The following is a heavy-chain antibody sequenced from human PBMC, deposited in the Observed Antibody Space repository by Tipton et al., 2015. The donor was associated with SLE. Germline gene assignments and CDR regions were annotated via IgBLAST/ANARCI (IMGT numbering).Heavy chain of an antibody. D-gene: IGHD1-26*01. CDR1: GYSISSGYY. V-gene: IGHV4-61*02. Sequence: TLSLTCAVSGYSISSGYYWSWIRQPAGKGLEWIGRIYTRGSTNYNPSLKSRVTMSVDTSKNQFSLKLSSVTAADTAVYYCARDRGRREWELLSDAFDIWGQGTMVTASS. J-gene: IGHJ3*02. CDR3: ARDRGRREWELLSDAFDI. CDR2: IYTRGST.